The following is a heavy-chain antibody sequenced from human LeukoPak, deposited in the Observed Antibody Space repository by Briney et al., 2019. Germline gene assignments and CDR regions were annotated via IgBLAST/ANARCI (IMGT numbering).Heavy chain of an antibody. D-gene: IGHD4-17*01. CDR2: IYYSGST. J-gene: IGHJ4*02. CDR1: GGSISSSSYY. CDR3: ARHQPYGDYYFDY. V-gene: IGHV4-39*01. Sequence: SETLSLTCTVSGGSISSSSYYWGWIRQPPGKGLEWIGSIYYSGSTYYNPSLKSRVTISVDTSKNQISLKLSSVTAADTAVYYCARHQPYGDYYFDYWGQGTLVTVSS.